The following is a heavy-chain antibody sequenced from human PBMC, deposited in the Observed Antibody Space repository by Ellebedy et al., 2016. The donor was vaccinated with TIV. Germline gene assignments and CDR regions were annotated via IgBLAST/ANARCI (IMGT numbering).Heavy chain of an antibody. CDR3: AKIRGVRVGYFDY. Sequence: GESLKISCAASGFTFSSYAMSWVRQAPGTGLEWVSSISGSGESTYYADSVKGRFTISRDHSKNTLYLRMNSLRVEDTAVYYCAKIRGVRVGYFDYWGQGTLVTVSS. CDR1: GFTFSSYA. J-gene: IGHJ4*02. V-gene: IGHV3-23*01. CDR2: ISGSGEST. D-gene: IGHD3-10*01.